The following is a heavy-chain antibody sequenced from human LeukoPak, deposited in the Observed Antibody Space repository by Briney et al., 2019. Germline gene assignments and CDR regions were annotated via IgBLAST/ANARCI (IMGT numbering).Heavy chain of an antibody. Sequence: HPGGSLRLSCAASGFTFSSYAMHWVRQAPGKGLEWVAVISYDGSNKYYADSVKGRFTISRDNSKNTLYLQMNSLRAEDTAVYYCARDLDSSGYGFDYWGQGTLVTVSS. CDR2: ISYDGSNK. CDR3: ARDLDSSGYGFDY. D-gene: IGHD3-22*01. J-gene: IGHJ4*02. CDR1: GFTFSSYA. V-gene: IGHV3-30-3*01.